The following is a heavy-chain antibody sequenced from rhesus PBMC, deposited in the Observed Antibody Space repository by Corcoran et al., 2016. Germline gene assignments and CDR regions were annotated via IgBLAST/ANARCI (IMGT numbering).Heavy chain of an antibody. V-gene: IGHV5-2*01. Sequence: EVQLVQSEAEVTRPGESLKISCKTSGYSFTSYWITCLRQMPGEGLEWMGAVDPRSADARISPSVQDQVNISVDKSISTAYLQWTRLKASDSATYYCATDYSGSGNSGLDYWGQGVLVTVSS. CDR2: VDPRSADA. CDR1: GYSFTSYW. D-gene: IGHD6-25*01. CDR3: ATDYSGSGNSGLDY. J-gene: IGHJ4*01.